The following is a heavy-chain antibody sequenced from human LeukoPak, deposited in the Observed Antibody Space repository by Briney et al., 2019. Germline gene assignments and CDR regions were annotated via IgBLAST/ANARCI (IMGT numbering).Heavy chain of an antibody. Sequence: GASVKVSCKASGYMFTDYYIHWVRQAPGQGLEWMGWINPKNGGTNYAQNFQGRVTMTRDTSIGTAYMEMSRLRSDDTAVYYCAKGWGALTVAGTTDYWGQGTLVTVSS. CDR3: AKGWGALTVAGTTDY. V-gene: IGHV1-2*02. CDR2: INPKNGGT. J-gene: IGHJ4*02. CDR1: GYMFTDYY. D-gene: IGHD6-19*01.